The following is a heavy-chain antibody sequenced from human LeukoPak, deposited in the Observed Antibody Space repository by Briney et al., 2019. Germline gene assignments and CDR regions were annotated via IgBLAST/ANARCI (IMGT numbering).Heavy chain of an antibody. CDR2: ISSSSSYI. V-gene: IGHV3-21*01. CDR1: GFTFSSYS. CDR3: ARDIDSSGWCVGY. D-gene: IGHD6-19*01. J-gene: IGHJ4*02. Sequence: GGSLRLSCAASGFTFSSYSMNWVRQAPGKGLEWVSSISSSSSYIYYADSVKGRFTISRDNAKNSLYLQMNGLRAEDTAVCYCARDIDSSGWCVGYWGQGTLVTVSS.